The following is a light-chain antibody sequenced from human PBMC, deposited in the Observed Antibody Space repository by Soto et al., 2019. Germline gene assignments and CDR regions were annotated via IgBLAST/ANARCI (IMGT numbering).Light chain of an antibody. CDR3: QQYSSHSA. J-gene: IGKJ1*01. Sequence: DIQMTQSPSTLSASVGDRVTITCRASQSISSWLAWYQQKPGTAPKLLIYDASSLESGVPSRFSGSGSGTEFSLTISSLQPDDFATYYCQQYSSHSAFGQGTTGDIK. CDR2: DAS. CDR1: QSISSW. V-gene: IGKV1-5*01.